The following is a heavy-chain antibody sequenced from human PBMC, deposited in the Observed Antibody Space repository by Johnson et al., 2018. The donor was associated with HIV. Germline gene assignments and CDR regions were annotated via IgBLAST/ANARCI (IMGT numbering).Heavy chain of an antibody. CDR2: IWYDGSNK. CDR3: AKAGDSQSAFDI. CDR1: GFTFSSYG. D-gene: IGHD4-17*01. V-gene: IGHV3-33*06. J-gene: IGHJ3*02. Sequence: QVQLVESGGGVVQPGRSLRLSCAASGFTFSSYGMHWVRQAAGKGLEWVALIWYDGSNKYYADSVQGRFTISRDNSKNTLYLQMNSLRAEDTAVYYCAKAGDSQSAFDIWGQGTMVTVSS.